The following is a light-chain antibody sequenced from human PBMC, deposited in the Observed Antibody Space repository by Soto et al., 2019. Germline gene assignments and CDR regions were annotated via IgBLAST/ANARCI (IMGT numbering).Light chain of an antibody. Sequence: QSVLTQPPSVSGAPGQWVTISCTGSSSNIGAGYDVHWYQQLPGTAPKLLIYGNSNRPSGVPDRFSGSKSGTSASLAITGLQAEDEADYYCQSYDSSLSGFHVVFGGGTKVTVL. CDR3: QSYDSSLSGFHVV. CDR1: SSNIGAGYD. J-gene: IGLJ2*01. V-gene: IGLV1-40*01. CDR2: GNS.